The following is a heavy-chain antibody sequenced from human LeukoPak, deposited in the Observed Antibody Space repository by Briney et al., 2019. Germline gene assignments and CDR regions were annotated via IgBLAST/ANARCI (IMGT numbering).Heavy chain of an antibody. CDR1: GFTFGDYA. D-gene: IGHD3-3*01. Sequence: GSLRLSCTASGFTFGDYAMSWVRQAPGKGLEWVGFIRSKAYGGTTEYAASMKGRFTISRDDSKSIAYLQMNSLKTEDTAVCYCTRDARGHDDFWSGYYMTQPFDYWGQGTLVTVSS. CDR2: IRSKAYGGTT. J-gene: IGHJ4*02. V-gene: IGHV3-49*04. CDR3: TRDARGHDDFWSGYYMTQPFDY.